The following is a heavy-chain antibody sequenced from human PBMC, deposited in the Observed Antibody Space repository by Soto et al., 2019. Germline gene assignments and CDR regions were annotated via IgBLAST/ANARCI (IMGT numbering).Heavy chain of an antibody. J-gene: IGHJ4*02. CDR2: ISSSSSTI. D-gene: IGHD2-2*01. CDR1: GFTFSSYS. CDR3: ARRPHDCSSTSCYLDY. Sequence: EVQLVESGGGLVQPGGSLRLSCAASGFTFSSYSMNWVRQAPGKGLEWVSYISSSSSTIYYADSVKGRFTISRDNAKNSLYLQMNSLRAEDTAVYYCARRPHDCSSTSCYLDYWGQGTLVTVSS. V-gene: IGHV3-48*01.